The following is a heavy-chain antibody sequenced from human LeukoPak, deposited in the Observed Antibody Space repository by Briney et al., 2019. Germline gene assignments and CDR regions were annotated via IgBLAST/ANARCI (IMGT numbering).Heavy chain of an antibody. CDR2: IDYDSSHI. CDR3: ARDPLRYLRVGHYDY. CDR1: GFTFSNSA. Sequence: GGSLTLSCAASGFTFSNSAMNWVRQVPGKGLEWVSSIDYDSSHIYYAASVRGRFTIPRDNARNSVYLQMNSLRVEDTAVYYCARDPLRYLRVGHYDYWGQGTLVAVSS. V-gene: IGHV3-21*01. J-gene: IGHJ4*02. D-gene: IGHD3-9*01.